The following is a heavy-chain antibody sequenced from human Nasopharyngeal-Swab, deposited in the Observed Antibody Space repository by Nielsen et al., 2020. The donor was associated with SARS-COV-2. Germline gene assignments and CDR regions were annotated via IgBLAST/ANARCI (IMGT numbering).Heavy chain of an antibody. D-gene: IGHD5-18*01. CDR2: ISYSGTT. J-gene: IGHJ5*01. Sequence: WIRQPPGKGLEWIGYISYSGTTYYNPSLKSRLLISLDRSENQFSLNLDSVTAADTAVYYCARDRGYGFGHTGWFDSWGQGTLVTVSS. V-gene: IGHV4-30-2*01. CDR3: ARDRGYGFGHTGWFDS.